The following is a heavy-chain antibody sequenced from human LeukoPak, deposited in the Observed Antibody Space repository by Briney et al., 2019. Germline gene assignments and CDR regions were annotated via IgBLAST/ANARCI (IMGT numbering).Heavy chain of an antibody. CDR1: GDSISSNEW. CDR3: ARRATYYDFWSGYSDAFDI. V-gene: IGHV4-4*02. Sequence: SGTLSLTCSVSGDSISSNEWWSWVRQPPGKGLEWIGEVFHSGSTNFNPSLKSRVTISVDTSKNQFSPKLSSVTAADTAVYYCARRATYYDFWSGYSDAFDIWGQGTMVTVSS. J-gene: IGHJ3*02. D-gene: IGHD3-3*01. CDR2: VFHSGST.